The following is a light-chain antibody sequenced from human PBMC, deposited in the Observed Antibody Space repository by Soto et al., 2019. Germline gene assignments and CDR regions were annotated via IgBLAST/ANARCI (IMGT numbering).Light chain of an antibody. CDR2: AAS. J-gene: IGKJ1*01. CDR3: QQLSGYPWT. V-gene: IGKV1-9*01. Sequence: DIPLTQSPSFLSASIGDRVTFTCRASQGISSFLAWYQHTPGKAPKLLIYAASTLQSGVPSRFSGSGSGREVTLTISSLQPEDFATYYCQQLSGYPWTFGQGTKVEIK. CDR1: QGISSF.